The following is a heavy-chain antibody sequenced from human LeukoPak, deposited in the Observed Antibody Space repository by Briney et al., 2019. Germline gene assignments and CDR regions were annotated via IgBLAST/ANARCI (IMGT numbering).Heavy chain of an antibody. CDR1: GFTFSSYS. J-gene: IGHJ6*03. CDR2: ISSSSSYI. Sequence: PGGSLRPSCAASGFTFSSYSMNWVRQAPGKGLEWVSSISSSSSYIYYADSVKGRFTISRDNAKNSLYLQMNSLRAEDTAVYYCAREGKLERLSFYYYYYMDVWGKGTTVTVSS. V-gene: IGHV3-21*01. D-gene: IGHD1-1*01. CDR3: AREGKLERLSFYYYYYMDV.